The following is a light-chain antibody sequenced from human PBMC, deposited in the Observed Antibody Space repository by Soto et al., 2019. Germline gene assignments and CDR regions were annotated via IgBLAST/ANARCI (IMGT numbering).Light chain of an antibody. CDR2: KAS. CDR1: QSISSW. CDR3: QQYNDYSMYT. J-gene: IGKJ2*01. Sequence: DIQMTQSPSTLSASIGDRVTMTCRASQSISSWLAWYQQKPGKAPKILIYKASSLQSGVTSRFSGSGSGTEFTLTISSLQPDDFATYYCQQYNDYSMYTFGQGTKVEIK. V-gene: IGKV1-5*01.